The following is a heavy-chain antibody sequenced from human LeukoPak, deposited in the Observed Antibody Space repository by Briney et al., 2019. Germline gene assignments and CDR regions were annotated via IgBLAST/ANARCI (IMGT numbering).Heavy chain of an antibody. CDR1: GGTFSSYA. CDR3: ARLYRSSTSCYRRSWFDP. V-gene: IGHV1-69*13. J-gene: IGHJ5*02. Sequence: ASVKVSCKASGGTFSSYAISWVRQAPGQGLEWMGGIIPIFGTANYAQKFQGRVTITADESTSTAYMELSSLRSEDTAVYYCARLYRSSTSCYRRSWFDPWGQGALVTVSS. D-gene: IGHD2-2*01. CDR2: IIPIFGTA.